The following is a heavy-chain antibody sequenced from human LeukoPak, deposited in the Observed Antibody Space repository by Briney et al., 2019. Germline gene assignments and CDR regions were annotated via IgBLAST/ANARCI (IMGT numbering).Heavy chain of an antibody. CDR3: ARGLALWSGYSIDY. V-gene: IGHV4-34*01. CDR2: INHSGST. Sequence: ASETLSLTCAVYGGSFSGYYWSWIRQPPGKGLEWIGEINHSGSTNYNPSLKSRVTISVDTSKNQFSLKLSSVTAADTAVYYCARGLALWSGYSIDYWGQGTLVTVSS. D-gene: IGHD3-3*01. CDR1: GGSFSGYY. J-gene: IGHJ4*02.